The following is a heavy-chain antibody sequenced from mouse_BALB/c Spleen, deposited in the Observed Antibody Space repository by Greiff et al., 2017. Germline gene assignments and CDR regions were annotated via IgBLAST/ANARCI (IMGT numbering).Heavy chain of an antibody. CDR1: GFSLTSYG. D-gene: IGHD2-4*01. Sequence: VKLMESGPGLVAPSQSLSITCTVSGFSLTSYGVHWVRQPPGKGLEWLGVIWAGGSTNYNSALMSRLSISKDNSKSQVFLKMNSLQTDDTAMYYCAREGYDYDGPWFAYWGQGTLVTVSA. V-gene: IGHV2-9*02. CDR2: IWAGGST. CDR3: AREGYDYDGPWFAY. J-gene: IGHJ3*01.